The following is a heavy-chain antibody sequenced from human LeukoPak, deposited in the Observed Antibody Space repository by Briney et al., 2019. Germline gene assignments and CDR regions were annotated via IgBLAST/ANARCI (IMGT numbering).Heavy chain of an antibody. D-gene: IGHD2-2*01. CDR3: AKGPYCSSTSCYWHDAFDI. Sequence: GSLRLSCAASGFPFSSYAMSWVRQAPGKGLEWVSAISGSGGSTYYADSVKGRFTISRDNSKNTLYLQMNSLRAEDTAVYYCAKGPYCSSTSCYWHDAFDIWAKGQWSPSLQ. CDR2: ISGSGGST. CDR1: GFPFSSYA. V-gene: IGHV3-23*01. J-gene: IGHJ3*02.